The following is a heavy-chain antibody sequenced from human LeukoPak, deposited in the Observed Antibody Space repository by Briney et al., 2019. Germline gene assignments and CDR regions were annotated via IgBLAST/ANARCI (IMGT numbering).Heavy chain of an antibody. CDR3: ARRRANDYGVHF. CDR1: GGSMSSNC. J-gene: IGHJ1*01. CDR2: IYYSGST. V-gene: IGHV4-59*01. Sequence: SETRSLTRTDPGGSMSSNCWMCKRQPPGKGLEWIGYIYYSGSTNYNPSLNSRVTILVDTSKNQCPLKLTSVTAADTAVYYCARRRANDYGVHFWGQGTLVTVSS. D-gene: IGHD4-17*01.